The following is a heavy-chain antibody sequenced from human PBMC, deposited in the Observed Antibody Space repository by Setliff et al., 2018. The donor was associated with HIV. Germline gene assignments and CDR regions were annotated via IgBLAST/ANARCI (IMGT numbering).Heavy chain of an antibody. J-gene: IGHJ4*02. CDR3: ARGPPFAY. CDR1: GYSISSGYY. Sequence: PSETLSLTCAVSGYSISSGYYWGWIRQPPGKGLEWIGSIYHSGSTYYNSSLKSRVTISVDTSKNQFSLKLRSVTAADTAVYYCARGPPFAYWGQGLLVTVSS. V-gene: IGHV4-38-2*01. CDR2: IYHSGST.